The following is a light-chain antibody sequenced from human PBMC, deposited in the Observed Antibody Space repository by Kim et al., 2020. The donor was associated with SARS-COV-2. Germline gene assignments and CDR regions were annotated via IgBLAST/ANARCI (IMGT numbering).Light chain of an antibody. CDR1: HVISTH. J-gene: IGKJ1*01. Sequence: AAVGDTLTSSGRGSHVISTHLAWLQKKPGKVPKRLIDGASSVQSGVPSRFSGSGSGTEFTLTISSLQPEDFANYYCLQHYNYPWTFGQGTKVEIK. CDR3: LQHYNYPWT. V-gene: IGKV1-17*03. CDR2: GAS.